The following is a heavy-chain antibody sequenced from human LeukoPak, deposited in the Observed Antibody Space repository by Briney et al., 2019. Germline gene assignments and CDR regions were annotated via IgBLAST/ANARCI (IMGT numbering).Heavy chain of an antibody. CDR2: ISYDGSNK. J-gene: IGHJ4*02. CDR3: AKDLGYCGVGSCTTIDY. V-gene: IGHV3-30*18. D-gene: IGHD2-15*01. CDR1: GFTFSSYG. Sequence: PGGSLRLSCAASGFTFSSYGMHWVRQAPGKGLEWVAVISYDGSNKYYADSVKGRFTISRDNSKNTLFLQMNSLRAEDMAVYYCAKDLGYCGVGSCTTIDYWGQGTLVTVSS.